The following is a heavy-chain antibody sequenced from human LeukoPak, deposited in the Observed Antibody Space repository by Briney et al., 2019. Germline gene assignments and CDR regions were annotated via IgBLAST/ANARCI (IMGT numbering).Heavy chain of an antibody. CDR3: ARRAVTTRAVDY. Sequence: GGSLRLSCAACGFTSSSYAMHWVRQAPGKGREGVAVITYDGSNKYYADSVKGRFTSSRDNSKNTLYLQMTSLRAEDTAVYYCARRAVTTRAVDYWGQGTLLTVSS. J-gene: IGHJ4*02. D-gene: IGHD4-17*01. V-gene: IGHV3-30-3*01. CDR1: GFTSSSYA. CDR2: ITYDGSNK.